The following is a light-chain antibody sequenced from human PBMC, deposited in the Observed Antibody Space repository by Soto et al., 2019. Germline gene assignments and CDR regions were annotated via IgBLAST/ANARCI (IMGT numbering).Light chain of an antibody. CDR2: WAS. J-gene: IGKJ4*01. V-gene: IGKV4-1*01. CDR1: QSVLYNSNSKNY. CDR3: QQYYSTPPT. Sequence: DIVMTQSPDSLAVSLGERATINCKSSQSVLYNSNSKNYLAWYQQKPGQPPKLLIHWASTRESGVPDRFSGSGSGTDFTLTISSLQADDVADYYCQQYYSTPPTFGGGTKVEIK.